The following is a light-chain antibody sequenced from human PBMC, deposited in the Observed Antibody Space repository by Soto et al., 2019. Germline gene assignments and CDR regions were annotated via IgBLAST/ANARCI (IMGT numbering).Light chain of an antibody. J-gene: IGLJ1*01. CDR1: SSDVSGYNY. CDR2: EVS. Sequence: QLVLTQPASVSGSPGQSITISCTGTSSDVSGYNYVSWYQHHPGKVPKLMIYEVSDRPSGVSNRFSGSKSGNTASLTISGLQAEDEADYYCSSYRSDTMSYVFGGGTKLTVL. V-gene: IGLV2-14*01. CDR3: SSYRSDTMSYV.